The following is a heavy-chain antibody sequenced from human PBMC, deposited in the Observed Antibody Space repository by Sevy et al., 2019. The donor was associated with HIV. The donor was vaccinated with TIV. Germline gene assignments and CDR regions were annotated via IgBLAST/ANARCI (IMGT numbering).Heavy chain of an antibody. J-gene: IGHJ6*02. D-gene: IGHD2-2*01. V-gene: IGHV3-7*01. CDR1: ELSFSSYW. CDR2: IKQDGSEK. CDR3: ARDGGLVQAPLPYYQYGMDV. Sequence: GGSLRLSCEASELSFSSYWMSWVRQAPGKGLEWVANIKQDGSEKNYADSVKGRFTISRDNAKNSLYLQMNSLRAEDTAVYYCARDGGLVQAPLPYYQYGMDVWGQGTTVTVSS.